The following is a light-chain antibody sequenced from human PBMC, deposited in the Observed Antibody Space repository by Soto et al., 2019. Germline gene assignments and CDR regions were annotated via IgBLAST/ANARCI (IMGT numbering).Light chain of an antibody. V-gene: IGKV3-15*01. CDR2: GAS. CDR1: QSVKTK. CDR3: QQYSDWPPWT. Sequence: EIVMTQSPDTLSVSPGERASLSCRASQSVKTKLAWYQKKPGQPPRLLIYGASIRATGIPARFSGSGSGTEFTLTISSLQSEDFAVYYCQQYSDWPPWTFGQGTKVEIK. J-gene: IGKJ1*01.